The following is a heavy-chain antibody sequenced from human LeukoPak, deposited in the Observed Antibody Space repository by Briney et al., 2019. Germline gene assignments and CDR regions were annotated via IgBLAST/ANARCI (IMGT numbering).Heavy chain of an antibody. J-gene: IGHJ4*02. CDR3: TRLSVREPFDY. CDR2: IRSEANSYAT. CDR1: GFTFSGSA. V-gene: IGHV3-73*01. D-gene: IGHD1-1*01. Sequence: GGSLRLSCAASGFTFSGSAMHWVRQASGKGLEWVGRIRSEANSYATAYAASVKGRFTISRDDSKNTAYLQMNSLKTEDTAVYCCTRLSVREPFDYWGQGTLVTVSS.